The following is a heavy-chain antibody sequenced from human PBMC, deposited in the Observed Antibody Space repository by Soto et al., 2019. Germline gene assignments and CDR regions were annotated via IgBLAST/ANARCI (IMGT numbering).Heavy chain of an antibody. J-gene: IGHJ4*02. CDR2: ISGSGGST. V-gene: IGHV3-23*01. CDR3: AKINVLRFLEWIKKTYYFDY. Sequence: VGSLRLSCAASGFTFSIYAMSWVRQAPGKGLEWVSAISGSGGSTYYADSVKGRFTISRDNSKNTLYLQMNSLRAEDTAVYYCAKINVLRFLEWIKKTYYFDYWGQGTLVTVSS. D-gene: IGHD3-3*01. CDR1: GFTFSIYA.